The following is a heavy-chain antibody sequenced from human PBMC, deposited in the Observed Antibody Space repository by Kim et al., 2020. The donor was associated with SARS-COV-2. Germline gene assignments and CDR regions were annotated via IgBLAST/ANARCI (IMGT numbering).Heavy chain of an antibody. Sequence: SETLSLTCTVSGGSISSGSYYWSWIRQPAGKGLEWIGRIYTSGSTNYNPSLKSRVTISVDTSKNQFSLKLSSVTSADTAVYYCARGFRGYYYDSSGYRFDYWGQGTLVTVSS. CDR1: GGSISSGSYY. D-gene: IGHD3-22*01. V-gene: IGHV4-61*02. J-gene: IGHJ4*02. CDR2: IYTSGST. CDR3: ARGFRGYYYDSSGYRFDY.